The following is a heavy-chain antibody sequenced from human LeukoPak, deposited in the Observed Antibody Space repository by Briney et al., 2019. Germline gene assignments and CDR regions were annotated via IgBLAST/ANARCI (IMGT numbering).Heavy chain of an antibody. CDR1: GYTFTSYD. CDR3: ASPLNVERGYSYGYYY. V-gene: IGHV1-8*01. D-gene: IGHD5-18*01. CDR2: MNPNSGNT. Sequence: GASVKVSCKASGYTFTSYDINWVRQAPGQGLEWMGWMNPNSGNTAYAQKFRGRVTMTRNTSISTAYMELSSLRSEDTAVYYCASPLNVERGYSYGYYYWGQGTLVTVSS. J-gene: IGHJ4*02.